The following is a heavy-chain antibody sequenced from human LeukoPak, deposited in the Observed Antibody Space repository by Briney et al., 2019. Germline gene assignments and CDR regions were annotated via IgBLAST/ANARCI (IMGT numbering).Heavy chain of an antibody. J-gene: IGHJ4*02. CDR3: AAYYYDRGGYLPFGE. CDR1: GFTVSSNY. Sequence: GGSLRLSCAASGFTVSSNYMSWVRQAPGKGLEWVSVIYSGGNTYYADSVKSRFTISRDNSKNTLYLQMNSLRAEDTAVYYCAAYYYDRGGYLPFGEWGQGTLVTVSS. V-gene: IGHV3-53*01. D-gene: IGHD3-22*01. CDR2: IYSGGNT.